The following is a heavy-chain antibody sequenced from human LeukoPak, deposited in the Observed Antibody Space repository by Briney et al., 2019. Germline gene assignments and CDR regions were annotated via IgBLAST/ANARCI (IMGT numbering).Heavy chain of an antibody. D-gene: IGHD5-24*01. CDR2: INPSGGST. CDR3: ARARWLQIHSPYYFDY. CDR1: GYTLTSYY. V-gene: IGHV1-46*01. Sequence: ASVKVSCKASGYTLTSYYMHWVRQAPGQGLEWMGIINPSGGSTSYAQKFQGRVTMTRDMSTSTVYMELSGLRSEDTAVYYCARARWLQIHSPYYFDYWGQGTLVTVSS. J-gene: IGHJ4*02.